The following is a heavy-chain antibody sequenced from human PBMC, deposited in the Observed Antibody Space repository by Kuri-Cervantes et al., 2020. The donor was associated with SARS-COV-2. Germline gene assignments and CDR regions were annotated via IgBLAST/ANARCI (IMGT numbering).Heavy chain of an antibody. CDR2: TRNKANSYTT. CDR1: GFTFSDHY. D-gene: IGHD2-2*01. J-gene: IGHJ6*02. Sequence: GGSLRLSCAASGFTFSDHYMDWVRQAPGKGLEWVGRTRNKANSYTTEYAASVKGRFTISRDDSKNSLYLQMNSLRDEDTAVYYCARGYCSSTSCPSYYYYGMDVWGQGTTVTVSS. V-gene: IGHV3-72*01. CDR3: ARGYCSSTSCPSYYYYGMDV.